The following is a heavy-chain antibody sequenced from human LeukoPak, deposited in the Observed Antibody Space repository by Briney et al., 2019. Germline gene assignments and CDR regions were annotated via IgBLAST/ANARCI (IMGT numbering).Heavy chain of an antibody. D-gene: IGHD3-22*01. J-gene: IGHJ4*02. CDR2: IKQDGSEK. CDR1: GFTFSSYW. Sequence: GGSLRLSCATSGFTFSSYWMSWVRQAPGKGLEWVANIKQDGSEKYYVDSVKGRFTTSRDNAKNSLYLQMNSLRAEDTAVYYCARDGPYYYDSSGYSFDYWGQGTLVTVSS. CDR3: ARDGPYYYDSSGYSFDY. V-gene: IGHV3-7*01.